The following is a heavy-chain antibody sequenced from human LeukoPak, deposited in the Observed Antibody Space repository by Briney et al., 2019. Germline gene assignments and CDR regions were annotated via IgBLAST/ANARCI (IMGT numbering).Heavy chain of an antibody. D-gene: IGHD1-1*01. Sequence: GGSLRLSCVPSGFTFSDYAMSWVRQGPGAGLEWVSSLRGDGETFYAASAKGRFTLSRNEYRNIVFLQLHSMRVEDTTVYFCAKASWVSNADAVLWGQGTLVTVSS. CDR2: LRGDGET. CDR1: GFTFSDYA. J-gene: IGHJ4*02. V-gene: IGHV3-23*01. CDR3: AKASWVSNADAVL.